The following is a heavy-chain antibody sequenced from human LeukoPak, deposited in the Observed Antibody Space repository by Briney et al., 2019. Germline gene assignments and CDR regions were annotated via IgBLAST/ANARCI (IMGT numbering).Heavy chain of an antibody. J-gene: IGHJ4*02. CDR2: IKSKTDGGTT. Sequence: GGSLRLSCAASGFTFSNAWMSWVLQAPGKGLEWVGRIKSKTDGGTTDYAAHVKGRFTISSDDSKNTLYLPMNSLKTEDTAVYYCTAIMVRGVIWGQGTLVTVSS. D-gene: IGHD3-10*01. CDR1: GFTFSNAW. CDR3: TAIMVRGVI. V-gene: IGHV3-15*01.